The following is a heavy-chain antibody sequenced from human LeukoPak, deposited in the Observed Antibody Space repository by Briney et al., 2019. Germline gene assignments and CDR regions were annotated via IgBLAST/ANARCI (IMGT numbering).Heavy chain of an antibody. CDR1: GGTFSSYA. D-gene: IGHD3-16*01. V-gene: IGHV1-69*05. Sequence: ASVKVSCKASGGTFSSYAISWVRQAPGQGLEWMGGIIPIFGTANYAQKFQGRVTITTDESTSTAYMELSSLRSEDTAVYYCARGWGGPSIHSWYYYYMDVWGKGTTVTVSS. J-gene: IGHJ6*03. CDR2: IIPIFGTA. CDR3: ARGWGGPSIHSWYYYYMDV.